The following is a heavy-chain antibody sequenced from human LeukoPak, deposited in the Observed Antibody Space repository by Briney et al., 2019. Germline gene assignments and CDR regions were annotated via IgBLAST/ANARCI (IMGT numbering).Heavy chain of an antibody. Sequence: PGGSLRLSCAASGFTFDDYAMPWVRQAPGKGLEWVSGISWNSGSIGYADSVKGRFTISRDNAKNSLYLQMNSLRAEDTALYYCAKDNGIVVVSYGMDVWGQGTTVTVSS. D-gene: IGHD3-22*01. J-gene: IGHJ6*02. CDR3: AKDNGIVVVSYGMDV. CDR1: GFTFDDYA. CDR2: ISWNSGSI. V-gene: IGHV3-9*01.